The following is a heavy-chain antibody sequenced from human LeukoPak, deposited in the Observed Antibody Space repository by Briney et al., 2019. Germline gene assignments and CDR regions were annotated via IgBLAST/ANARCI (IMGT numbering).Heavy chain of an antibody. V-gene: IGHV4-39*07. CDR1: GGSISSSSYY. Sequence: PSETLSLTCTVSGGSISSSSYYWGWIRQPPGKGLEWIGSIYYSGSTYYNPSLKSRVTISVDTSKNQFSLKLSSVTAADTAVYYCARAHYYGSGSRNFDYWGQGTLVTVSS. J-gene: IGHJ4*02. CDR2: IYYSGST. D-gene: IGHD3-10*01. CDR3: ARAHYYGSGSRNFDY.